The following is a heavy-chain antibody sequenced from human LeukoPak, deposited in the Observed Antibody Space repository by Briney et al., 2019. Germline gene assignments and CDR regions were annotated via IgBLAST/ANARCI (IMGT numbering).Heavy chain of an antibody. CDR3: ARDSCGGDCRSHPHDAFDI. V-gene: IGHV4-59*01. CDR1: VGSISSYY. D-gene: IGHD2-21*02. Sequence: SETLSLTCTVSVGSISSYYWSWIRQPPGKGLEWIGYIYYSGSTNYNPSLKSRVTISVDTSKNQFSLKLSSVTAADTAVYYCARDSCGGDCRSHPHDAFDIWGQGTMVTVSS. CDR2: IYYSGST. J-gene: IGHJ3*02.